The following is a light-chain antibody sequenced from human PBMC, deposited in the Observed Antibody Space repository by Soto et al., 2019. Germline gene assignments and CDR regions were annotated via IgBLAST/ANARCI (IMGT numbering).Light chain of an antibody. CDR3: QQRSNWPPYT. CDR1: QSVSSY. Sequence: EILLTQSPATLSLSPGERATLSCRASQSVSSYLAWYQQKPGQAPRLLIYDAPNRATGIPARFSGSGSGTDFTLTISSLEPEDFAVYYCQQRSNWPPYTFGQGTKVDIK. V-gene: IGKV3-11*01. J-gene: IGKJ2*01. CDR2: DAP.